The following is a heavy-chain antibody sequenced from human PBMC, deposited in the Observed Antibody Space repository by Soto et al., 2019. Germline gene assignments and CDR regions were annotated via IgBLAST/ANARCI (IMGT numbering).Heavy chain of an antibody. Sequence: SETLSLTCSVSGAIVTSDDKYWSCHRPPPGKGLEWLGYNYDSGITSYTPSLKNRVTFSLDKPNNQVARKLRAETAADTDAYFCARDPAHGYTCNVWGHGTLVTVSS. J-gene: IGHJ6*02. D-gene: IGHD5-18*01. CDR2: NYDSGIT. CDR1: GAIVTSDDKY. CDR3: ARDPAHGYTCNV. V-gene: IGHV4-30-4*08.